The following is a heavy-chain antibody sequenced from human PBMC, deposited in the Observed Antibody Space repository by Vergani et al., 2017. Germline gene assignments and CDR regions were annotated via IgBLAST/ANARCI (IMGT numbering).Heavy chain of an antibody. CDR1: GFSFSSYS. CDR3: ARDGVLLWFGDANMDV. V-gene: IGHV3-21*01. Sequence: EVQLLESGGGLVKPGGSLRLSCAASGFSFSSYSMNWVRQAPGKGLEWVSSINNSSRYKYYTDSVKGRLTNSRDNAKNSLYLEMNSLRAEDTAVYYCARDGVLLWFGDANMDVWGKGTTVTVSS. CDR2: INNSSRYK. J-gene: IGHJ6*03. D-gene: IGHD3-10*01.